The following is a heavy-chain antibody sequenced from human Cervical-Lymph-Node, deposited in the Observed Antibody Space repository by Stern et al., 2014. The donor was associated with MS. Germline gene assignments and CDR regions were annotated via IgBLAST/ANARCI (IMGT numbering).Heavy chain of an antibody. CDR1: GFTFSTYG. V-gene: IGHV3-30*18. CDR2: RSHDGSKK. D-gene: IGHD6-19*01. J-gene: IGHJ4*02. CDR3: AKDRGSGWSLDY. Sequence: QVQLGESGGGVVQPGRSLRLSCAGSGFTFSTYGMHWVRQAPGKGLEWVALRSHDGSKKYYVDAVKGRFTISRDNSKNTMYVHMNSLRDEDTAVYYCAKDRGSGWSLDYWGQGTLVIVSS.